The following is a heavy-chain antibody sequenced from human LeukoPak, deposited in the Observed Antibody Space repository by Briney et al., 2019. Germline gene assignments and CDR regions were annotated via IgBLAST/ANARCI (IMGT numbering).Heavy chain of an antibody. D-gene: IGHD1-26*01. V-gene: IGHV3-23*01. J-gene: IGHJ3*02. Sequence: GGSLRLSCAASGFTFSSYAMSWVRQAPGKGLEWVLAISGSGGSTYYADSVKGRFTISRDNSKNTLYLQMNSLRAEDTAVYYCARDSGSFHDAFDIWGQGTMVTVSS. CDR1: GFTFSSYA. CDR2: ISGSGGST. CDR3: ARDSGSFHDAFDI.